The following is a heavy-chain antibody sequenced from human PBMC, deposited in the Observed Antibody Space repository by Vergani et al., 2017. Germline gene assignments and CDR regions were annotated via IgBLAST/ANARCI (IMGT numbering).Heavy chain of an antibody. CDR2: IYTSGST. J-gene: IGHJ6*02. Sequence: QVQLQESGPGLVKPSQTLSLTCTVSGGSISSGSYYWSWIRQPAGKGLEWIGRIYTSGSTNYNPSLKSRVTISVDTSKNQFSLKLSSVTAADTAVYYCARAGGDYVDYYYGMDVWGQGTTVTVSS. V-gene: IGHV4-61*02. D-gene: IGHD4-17*01. CDR3: ARAGGDYVDYYYGMDV. CDR1: GGSISSGSYY.